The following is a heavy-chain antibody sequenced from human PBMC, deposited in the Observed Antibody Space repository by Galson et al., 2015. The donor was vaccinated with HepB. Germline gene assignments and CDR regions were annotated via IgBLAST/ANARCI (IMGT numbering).Heavy chain of an antibody. J-gene: IGHJ6*02. CDR1: GITFSNYW. CDR3: VRVGRWVRDWLDGMDV. D-gene: IGHD3-9*01. CDR2: IKQDGSGE. Sequence: SLRLSCAGSGITFSNYWMSWVRQAPGKGLEWVANIKQDGSGEYYVDSVRGRFTISGDNAKNSLYLLMNSLRAEDTAVYYCVRVGRWVRDWLDGMDVWGQGTTVTVSS. V-gene: IGHV3-7*03.